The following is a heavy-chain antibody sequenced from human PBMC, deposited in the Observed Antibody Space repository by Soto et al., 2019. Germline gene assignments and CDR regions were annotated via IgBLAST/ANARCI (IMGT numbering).Heavy chain of an antibody. Sequence: ASVKVSCKASGGTFSSYTISWVRQAPGQGLEWMGRIIPILGIANYAQKFQGRVTITADKSTSTAYMELSSLRSEDTAVYYCAREAPYSSSPQTIDYWGQGTLVTVSS. CDR2: IIPILGIA. CDR1: GGTFSSYT. V-gene: IGHV1-69*04. CDR3: AREAPYSSSPQTIDY. J-gene: IGHJ4*02. D-gene: IGHD6-6*01.